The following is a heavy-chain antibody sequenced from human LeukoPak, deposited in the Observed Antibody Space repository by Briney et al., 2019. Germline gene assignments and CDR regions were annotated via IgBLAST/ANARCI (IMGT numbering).Heavy chain of an antibody. V-gene: IGHV4-59*01. D-gene: IGHD6-13*01. CDR3: ARISSSNWYNERGAFDV. CDR2: GST. J-gene: IGHJ3*01. CDR1: GGSISSYY. Sequence: SETLSLTCTVSGGSISSYYWSWVRQPPGKGLEWIGFGSTNYSPSLKSRVTISVDTSKNQFSLKLRSVTAADTAVYYCARISSSNWYNERGAFDVWGQGTMVTVSS.